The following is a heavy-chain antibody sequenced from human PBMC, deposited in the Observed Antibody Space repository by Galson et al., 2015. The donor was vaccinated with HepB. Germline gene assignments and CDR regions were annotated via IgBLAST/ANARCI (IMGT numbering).Heavy chain of an antibody. CDR1: GYTFIDYY. Sequence: SVKVSCKASGYTFIDYYIHWVRQAPGQGLEWMGWINPNSGGTNYAQNFQGRVTMTRDTSISTAYMELTWLRSDDTAVYYCARETKKSTGSYYPPHYWGQGTLVTVSS. D-gene: IGHD1-26*01. V-gene: IGHV1-2*02. CDR2: INPNSGGT. J-gene: IGHJ4*02. CDR3: ARETKKSTGSYYPPHY.